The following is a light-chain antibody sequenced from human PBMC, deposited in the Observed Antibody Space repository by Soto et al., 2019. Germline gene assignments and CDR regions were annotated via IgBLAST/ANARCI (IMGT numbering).Light chain of an antibody. J-gene: IGLJ1*01. CDR3: CSYAGGNTYV. Sequence: QSALTQPRSVSGSPGQSVTISCTGTSSDVGGYEFVSWYQQHPGKPPQLIIYDVSKWPSGVPDRFSGSKSGNTASLTISGLQAEDEADYYCCSYAGGNTYVFGTATKVTVL. CDR2: DVS. V-gene: IGLV2-11*01. CDR1: SSDVGGYEF.